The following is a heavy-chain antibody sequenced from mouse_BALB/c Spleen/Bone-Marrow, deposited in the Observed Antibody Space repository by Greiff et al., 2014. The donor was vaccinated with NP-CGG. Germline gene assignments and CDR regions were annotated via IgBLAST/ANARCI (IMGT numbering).Heavy chain of an antibody. J-gene: IGHJ4*01. CDR3: ARGVVDYYAMDY. V-gene: IGHV1-69*02. CDR2: IDPSDSYS. CDR1: GYTFTNYW. Sequence: VQLMESGAELVKPGASVKLSCKASGYTFTNYWMHWVKQRPGQGLEWIGEIDPSDSYSNYNQNFKGKATLTVDKSSSTAYMQITSRKSEDVAVYYCARGVVDYYAMDYWGQGTSVTVSS.